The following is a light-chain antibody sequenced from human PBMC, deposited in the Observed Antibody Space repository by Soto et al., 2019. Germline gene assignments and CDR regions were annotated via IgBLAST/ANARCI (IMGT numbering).Light chain of an antibody. Sequence: QSVLTQPPSVSGAPGQGVPISCTGSGSNIGAGYDVHWYQQLPGTAPKLLIYGNSNRPSGVPDRFSGSKSGTSASLAITGLQAEDEADYYCQSYDSSLSGPYVVFGGGTKLTVL. CDR3: QSYDSSLSGPYVV. CDR1: GSNIGAGYD. J-gene: IGLJ2*01. V-gene: IGLV1-40*01. CDR2: GNS.